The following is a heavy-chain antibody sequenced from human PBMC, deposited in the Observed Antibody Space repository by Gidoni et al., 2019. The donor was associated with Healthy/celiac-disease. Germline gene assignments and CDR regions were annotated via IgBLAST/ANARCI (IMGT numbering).Heavy chain of an antibody. D-gene: IGHD6-13*01. Sequence: KSTRSLRLSCAASGFTFSSYSMNWVRQAPGKGLEWVSSISSSSSYIYYADSVKGRFTISRDNAKNSLYLQMNSLRAEDTAVYYCARDLAAAGYYYYYYGMDVWGKGTTVTVSS. V-gene: IGHV3-21*01. CDR1: GFTFSSYS. CDR2: ISSSSSYI. J-gene: IGHJ6*04. CDR3: ARDLAAAGYYYYYYGMDV.